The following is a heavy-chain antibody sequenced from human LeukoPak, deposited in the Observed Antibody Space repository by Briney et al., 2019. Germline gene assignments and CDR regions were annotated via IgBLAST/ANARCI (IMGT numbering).Heavy chain of an antibody. V-gene: IGHV3-13*01. Sequence: GGSLRLSCAASGFTFSRCDMFWFRQAPGKGLEWVSTIGTGGDIYYSDSVKGRFTISRENAKNSLYLQMNSLSAGDTAVYFCARGGIAVSGIDLEDYWGQGTLVTVSS. CDR2: IGTGGDI. CDR3: ARGGIAVSGIDLEDY. J-gene: IGHJ4*02. D-gene: IGHD6-19*01. CDR1: GFTFSRCD.